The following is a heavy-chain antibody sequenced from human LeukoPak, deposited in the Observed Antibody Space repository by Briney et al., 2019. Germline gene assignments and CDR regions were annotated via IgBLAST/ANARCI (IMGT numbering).Heavy chain of an antibody. CDR2: ITVNGGDI. J-gene: IGHJ3*02. CDR3: AKDPNGDYVGAFDS. D-gene: IGHD4-17*01. V-gene: IGHV3-23*01. Sequence: GGSLRLSCTPSTFAINIYAMTWVRQAPGKGLEWVSSITVNGGDIYYADSVRGRFTISRDNSKNTLYLQMNSLRAEDTAVYYCAKDPNGDYVGAFDSWDQGTMVTISS. CDR1: TFAINIYA.